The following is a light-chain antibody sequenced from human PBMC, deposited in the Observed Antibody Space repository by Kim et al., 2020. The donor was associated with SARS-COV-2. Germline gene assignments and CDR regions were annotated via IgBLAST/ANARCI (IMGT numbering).Light chain of an antibody. CDR1: QSVTSNY. V-gene: IGKV3-20*01. CDR2: GAS. Sequence: LSPGERANLSCKASQSVTSNYLAWYQQKPGQAPRLLIYGASSRATGIPDRFSGSGSGTDFTLTISRLEPEDFAVYYCQQYGTSPATFGQGTKLEI. J-gene: IGKJ2*01. CDR3: QQYGTSPAT.